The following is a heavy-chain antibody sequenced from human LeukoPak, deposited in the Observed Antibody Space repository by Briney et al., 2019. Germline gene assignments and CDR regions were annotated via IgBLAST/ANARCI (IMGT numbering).Heavy chain of an antibody. CDR2: INPNSGGT. CDR3: ARGDIVVLPAGIPHNWFDP. Sequence: ASVKVSCKASGYTFTGYYIHWVRQAPGQGLEWMGWINPNSGGTNYAQKFQGRVTMTRDTSISTAYMELSRLRSDDTAVYYCARGDIVVLPAGIPHNWFDPWGQGTLVTVSS. V-gene: IGHV1-2*02. J-gene: IGHJ5*02. CDR1: GYTFTGYY. D-gene: IGHD2-2*02.